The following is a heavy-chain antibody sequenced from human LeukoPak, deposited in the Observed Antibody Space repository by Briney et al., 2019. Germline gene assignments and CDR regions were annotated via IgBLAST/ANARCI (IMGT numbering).Heavy chain of an antibody. V-gene: IGHV3-23*01. CDR3: TKDQALGYTNCGDL. CDR1: GFTFSSYA. J-gene: IGHJ4*02. Sequence: GGSLRLSCAASGFTFSSYAMSWVRQAPGKGLEWVSTIRFSDDTTYYADSVKGRFTVSRDNSKSTLNLQMNSLRAEDTAVYYCTKDQALGYTNCGDLWGKGTLVTVSS. CDR2: IRFSDDTT. D-gene: IGHD5-24*01.